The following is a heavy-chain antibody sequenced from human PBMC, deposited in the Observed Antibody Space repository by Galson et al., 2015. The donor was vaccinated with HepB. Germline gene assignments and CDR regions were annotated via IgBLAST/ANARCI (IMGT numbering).Heavy chain of an antibody. Sequence: SLRLSCAASGFTFSSYAMHWVRQAPGKGLEWVAVISYDGSNKYYADSVKGRFTISRDNSKNTLYLQMNSLRAEDTAVYYCAREHLRWWLVSWREFDPWGQGTLVTVSS. CDR1: GFTFSSYA. V-gene: IGHV3-30-3*01. CDR2: ISYDGSNK. D-gene: IGHD6-19*01. J-gene: IGHJ5*02. CDR3: AREHLRWWLVSWREFDP.